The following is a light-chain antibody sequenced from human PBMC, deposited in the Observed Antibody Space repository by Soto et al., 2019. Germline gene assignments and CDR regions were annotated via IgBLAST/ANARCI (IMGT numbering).Light chain of an antibody. V-gene: IGKV3D-15*01. CDR1: QSVSSN. CDR3: QQYHSWPPRT. CDR2: GVY. Sequence: EIVMTQSPTILSVSPGERATLSCRASQSVSSNLAWYQQKPGQAPRLLIYGVYTRSPGIPARFSGSGSGTEFTLTISSLQSEDFAAYYCQQYHSWPPRTFGQGTKVDSK. J-gene: IGKJ1*01.